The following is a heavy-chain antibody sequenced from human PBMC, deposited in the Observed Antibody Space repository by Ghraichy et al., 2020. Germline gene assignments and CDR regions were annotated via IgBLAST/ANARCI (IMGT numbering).Heavy chain of an antibody. V-gene: IGHV3-7*01. D-gene: IGHD6-19*01. CDR2: IKKDGSEK. Sequence: GESLRLSCAASGFIFSGYWMSWVRQAPGKGPEWVANIKKDGSEKYYVDSVKGRFTISRDNAKNSLYLEMNSLRAEDTAVYYCARDLGGGWYVDYWGQGALVTVSS. CDR3: ARDLGGGWYVDY. CDR1: GFIFSGYW. J-gene: IGHJ4*02.